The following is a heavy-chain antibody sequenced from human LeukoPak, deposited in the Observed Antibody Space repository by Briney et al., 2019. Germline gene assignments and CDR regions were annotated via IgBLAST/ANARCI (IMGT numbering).Heavy chain of an antibody. CDR1: GFTFGDFA. J-gene: IGHJ4*02. CDR3: SRIDHDFFDY. CDR2: IRSKVYGGST. V-gene: IGHV3-49*04. D-gene: IGHD3-3*01. Sequence: GGSPRLSCTASGFTFGDFAMSWVRQAPGRGLEWVSFIRSKVYGGSTEYAASVKGRFTISRDDSKSIVYLQMDSLKSEDTAVYYCSRIDHDFFDYWGQGILVTVSS.